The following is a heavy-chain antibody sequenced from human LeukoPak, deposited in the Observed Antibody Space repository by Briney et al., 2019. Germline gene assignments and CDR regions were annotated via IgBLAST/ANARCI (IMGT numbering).Heavy chain of an antibody. CDR2: INAGSGNT. CDR1: GYTFTSYA. Sequence: ASVKVSCKASGYTFTSYAMHWVRQAPGQRLEWMGWINAGSGNTKYSQKFQGRVTITRDTSASTAYMELSSLRSEDTAVYYCATSSGSYYNGYYYYYGMDVWGKGTTVTVSS. D-gene: IGHD3-10*01. J-gene: IGHJ6*04. V-gene: IGHV1-3*01. CDR3: ATSSGSYYNGYYYYYGMDV.